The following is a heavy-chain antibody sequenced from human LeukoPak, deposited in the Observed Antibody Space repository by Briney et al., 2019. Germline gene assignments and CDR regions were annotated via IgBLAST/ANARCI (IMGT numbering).Heavy chain of an antibody. CDR2: ISWNSGSI. D-gene: IGHD2-2*01. Sequence: GRSLRLSCAASGFTFDDYAMHWVRQAPGKGLEWVSGISWNSGSIGYADSVKGRFTISRDNAKNSLYLQMNSLRAEDTALYYCAIYCSSTSCYDAFDIWGQGTMVTVSS. CDR3: AIYCSSTSCYDAFDI. V-gene: IGHV3-9*01. CDR1: GFTFDDYA. J-gene: IGHJ3*02.